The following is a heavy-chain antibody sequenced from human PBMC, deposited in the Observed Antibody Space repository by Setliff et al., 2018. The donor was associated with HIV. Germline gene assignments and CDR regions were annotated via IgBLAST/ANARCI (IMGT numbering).Heavy chain of an antibody. V-gene: IGHV4-4*07. CDR2: MHTSGNT. CDR1: GDSISAYY. J-gene: IGHJ4*02. D-gene: IGHD6-13*01. Sequence: PSETLSLTCTSSGDSISAYYWSWIRQPAGKGLEWIGRMHTSGNTNYNPSLKSRVTMSVDTSKNQFSLKLSSVTAADTAIYYCARTYSSNWYIDYWGQGTLVTVSS. CDR3: ARTYSSNWYIDY.